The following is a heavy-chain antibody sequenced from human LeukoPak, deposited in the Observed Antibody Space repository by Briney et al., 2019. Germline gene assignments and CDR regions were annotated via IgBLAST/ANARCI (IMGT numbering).Heavy chain of an antibody. V-gene: IGHV3-23*01. CDR2: ISGSGGST. Sequence: GGSLRLSCAASGFIFSTYGMHWVRQAPGKGLEWVSAISGSGGSTYYADSVKGRFTISRDNSKNTLYLQMNSLRAEDTAVYYCATTSSSWYSGLYGGLFYWGQGTLVTVSS. J-gene: IGHJ4*02. D-gene: IGHD6-13*01. CDR1: GFIFSTYG. CDR3: ATTSSSWYSGLYGGLFY.